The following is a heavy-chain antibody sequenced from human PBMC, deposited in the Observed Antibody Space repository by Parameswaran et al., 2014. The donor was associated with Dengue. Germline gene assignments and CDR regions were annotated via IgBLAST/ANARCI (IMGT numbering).Heavy chain of an antibody. Sequence: ISNARLVRQAPGQGLEWMGVIIPRFGTANYAQKFQGRVTITADESTSTVYVELSRLRSDDTAVYYCARDHYYGSGLIDYWGQGTLVTVSS. CDR1: ISNA. J-gene: IGHJ4*02. CDR2: IIPRFGTA. D-gene: IGHD3-10*01. V-gene: IGHV1-69*01. CDR3: ARDHYYGSGLIDY.